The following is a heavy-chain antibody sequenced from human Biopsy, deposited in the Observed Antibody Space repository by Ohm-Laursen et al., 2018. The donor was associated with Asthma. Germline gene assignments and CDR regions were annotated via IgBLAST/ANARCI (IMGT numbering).Heavy chain of an antibody. J-gene: IGHJ4*02. CDR3: ARKAGSCISRTCYSLDF. CDR1: GGTFNTYV. Sequence: GSSVKVSCKSLGGTFNTYVIGWVRQAPGQGLEAMGGINPVFGTTTYPQKFQDRVTITADVSTSTVYMELNSLRSEDTAVYYCARKAGSCISRTCYSLDFWGQGILVTVSS. D-gene: IGHD2-2*01. V-gene: IGHV1-69*01. CDR2: INPVFGTT.